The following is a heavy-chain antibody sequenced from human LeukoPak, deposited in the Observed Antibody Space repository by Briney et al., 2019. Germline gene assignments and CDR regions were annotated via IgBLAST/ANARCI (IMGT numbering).Heavy chain of an antibody. D-gene: IGHD1-1*01. Sequence: SLRLSCAASGFIFSSYAMHWVRQAPGKGLEWVGRIRNKANRYTTEYAASVKGRFTISRDDSENSSYLQMNSLKTEDTAVYYCWSRLDAFDIWGQGTMVTVSS. CDR2: IRNKANRYTT. CDR3: WSRLDAFDI. J-gene: IGHJ3*02. V-gene: IGHV3-72*01. CDR1: GFIFSSYA.